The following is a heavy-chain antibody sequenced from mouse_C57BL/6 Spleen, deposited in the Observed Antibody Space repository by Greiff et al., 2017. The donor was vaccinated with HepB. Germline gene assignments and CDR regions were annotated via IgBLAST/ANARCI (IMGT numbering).Heavy chain of an antibody. CDR1: GYAFSSYW. D-gene: IGHD1-1*01. CDR3: ARWITTVVARAMDY. V-gene: IGHV1-80*01. CDR2: IYPGDGDT. Sequence: QVQLQQSGAELVKPGASVKISCKASGYAFSSYWMNWVKQRPGKGLEWIGQIYPGDGDTNYNGKFKGKATLTADKSSSTAYMQLSSLTSEDSAVYFCARWITTVVARAMDYWGQGTSVTVSS. J-gene: IGHJ4*01.